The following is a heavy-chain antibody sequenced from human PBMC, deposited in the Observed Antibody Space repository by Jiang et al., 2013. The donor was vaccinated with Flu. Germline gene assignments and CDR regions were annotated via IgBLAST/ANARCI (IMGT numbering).Heavy chain of an antibody. CDR3: ARGLGFLEWNYYYYYGMDV. J-gene: IGHJ6*02. Sequence: YSPSFQGQVTISADKSISTAYLQWSSLKASDTAMYYCARGLGFLEWNYYYYYGMDVWGQGTTVTVSS. D-gene: IGHD3-3*01. V-gene: IGHV5-51*01.